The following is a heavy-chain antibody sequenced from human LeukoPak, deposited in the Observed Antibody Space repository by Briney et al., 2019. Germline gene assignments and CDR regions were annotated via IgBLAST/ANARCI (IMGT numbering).Heavy chain of an antibody. CDR2: IYSGGET. V-gene: IGHV3-66*01. D-gene: IGHD6-13*01. J-gene: IGHJ5*02. CDR3: TRDPPAVAINTYA. CDR1: GVSVSSNF. Sequence: GGSLRPSCAASGVSVSSNFMIWVRQAPGKGLERVSLIYSGGETPYADSVKGRFSISRDNSKNTLYLQMNSLRVEDTAVYYCTRDPPAVAINTYAWGQGTLVTVSS.